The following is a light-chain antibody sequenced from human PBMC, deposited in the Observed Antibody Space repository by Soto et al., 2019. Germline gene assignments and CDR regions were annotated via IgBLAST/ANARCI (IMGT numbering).Light chain of an antibody. CDR3: MQGTHWPRT. CDR1: QGLVYSDGKIY. Sequence: DVVMTQSPLSLPVTLGQSASISCKSSQGLVYSDGKIYLTWFQQRPGQSPRRLIYNVSKRDSGVAERFSGSGSGNDFTLKINRVEAEDVGVYYCMQGTHWPRTFGQGTQVEIK. J-gene: IGKJ1*01. V-gene: IGKV2-30*01. CDR2: NVS.